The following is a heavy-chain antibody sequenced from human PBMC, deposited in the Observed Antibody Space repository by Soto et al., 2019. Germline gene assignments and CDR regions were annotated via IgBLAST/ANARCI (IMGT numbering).Heavy chain of an antibody. CDR2: ISGSGGST. CDR1: GFTFSSYA. D-gene: IGHD2-2*01. CDR3: AKEKGYCSSTSCYAVGAWFDP. V-gene: IGHV3-23*01. Sequence: GGSLRLSCAASGFTFSSYAMSWVRQAPGKGLKWVSAISGSGGSTYYADSVKGRFTISRDNSKNTLYLQMNSLRAEDTAVYYCAKEKGYCSSTSCYAVGAWFDPWGQGTLVTVSS. J-gene: IGHJ5*02.